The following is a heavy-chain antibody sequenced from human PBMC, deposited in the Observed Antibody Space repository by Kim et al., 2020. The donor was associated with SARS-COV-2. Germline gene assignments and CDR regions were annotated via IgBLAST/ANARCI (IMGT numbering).Heavy chain of an antibody. Sequence: SETLSLTCAVYGGSFSGYYWSWIRQPPGKGLEWIGEINHSGSTNYNPSLKSRVTISVDTSKNQFSLKLSSVTAADTAGYYCAEGYYGSGSDGMDVWGQGTTVTVSS. V-gene: IGHV4-34*01. CDR2: INHSGST. CDR1: GGSFSGYY. J-gene: IGHJ6*02. CDR3: AEGYYGSGSDGMDV. D-gene: IGHD3-10*01.